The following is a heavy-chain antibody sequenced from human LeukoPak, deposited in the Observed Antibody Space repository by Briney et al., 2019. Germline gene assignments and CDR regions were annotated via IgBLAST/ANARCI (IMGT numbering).Heavy chain of an antibody. CDR3: ARDRIAARPSGGEGWFDP. CDR1: GYTFTGYY. J-gene: IGHJ5*02. Sequence: EASVKVSCKASGYTFTGYYMHWVRQAPGQGLEWMGWITPNSGGTNYAQKFQGRVTMTRDTSISTAYMELSRLRSDDTAVYYCARDRIAARPSGGEGWFDPWGQGTLVTVSS. V-gene: IGHV1-2*02. D-gene: IGHD6-6*01. CDR2: ITPNSGGT.